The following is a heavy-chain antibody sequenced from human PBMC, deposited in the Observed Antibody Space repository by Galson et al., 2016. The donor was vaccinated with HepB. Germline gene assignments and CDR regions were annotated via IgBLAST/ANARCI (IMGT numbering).Heavy chain of an antibody. CDR2: ISRTGDSR. V-gene: IGHV3-23*01. D-gene: IGHD1-26*01. CDR1: GFTFRSYT. J-gene: IGHJ6*04. CDR3: VQGSTAPAV. Sequence: SLRLSCAASGFTFRSYTMNWVRQAPGKGLEVVASISRTGDSRYYADSVKGRFTISRDNSKNTLSLQMNSLRVDDTAVYYCVQGSTAPAVWGKGTTVTVSS.